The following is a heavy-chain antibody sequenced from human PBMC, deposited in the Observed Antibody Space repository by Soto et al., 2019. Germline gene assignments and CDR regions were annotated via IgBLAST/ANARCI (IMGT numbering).Heavy chain of an antibody. CDR1: GYSISSGYY. D-gene: IGHD3-10*01. V-gene: IGHV4-38-2*01. CDR2: IYHSGGT. CDR3: ARILGRFGLYWFDP. Sequence: PSETLSLTCAVSGYSISSGYYWGWIRQPPGKGLEWIGSIYHSGGTYYNPSLKSRVTISVDTSKKQFSLKLSSVTAADTAVYYCARILGRFGLYWFDPWGQGTLVTVSS. J-gene: IGHJ5*02.